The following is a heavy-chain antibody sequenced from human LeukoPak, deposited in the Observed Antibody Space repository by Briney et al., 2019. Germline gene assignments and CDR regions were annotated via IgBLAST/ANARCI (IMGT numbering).Heavy chain of an antibody. J-gene: IGHJ6*03. CDR3: ARLPGGNPPPLYYYYMDV. CDR1: GGSISSSSYY. Sequence: SETLSLTCTVSGGSISSSSYYWGWIRQPPGKGLEWIGSIYYSGSTYYNPSLKSRVTISVDTSKNQFSLKLSSVTAADTAVYYCARLPGGNPPPLYYYYMDVWGKGTTVTVSS. D-gene: IGHD4-23*01. CDR2: IYYSGST. V-gene: IGHV4-39*01.